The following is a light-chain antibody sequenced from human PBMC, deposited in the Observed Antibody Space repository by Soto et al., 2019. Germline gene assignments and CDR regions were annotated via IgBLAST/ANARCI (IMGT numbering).Light chain of an antibody. Sequence: DIVMTQSPSTLSASVGDRVTITCRASQSISSWLAWYQQKPGKAPKLLIYKASSLESGVPTRFSGSGSGAEFTLTISSLQPDDFATYYCQQYNSYSLTFGGGTTVEIE. CDR2: KAS. V-gene: IGKV1-5*03. CDR3: QQYNSYSLT. J-gene: IGKJ4*01. CDR1: QSISSW.